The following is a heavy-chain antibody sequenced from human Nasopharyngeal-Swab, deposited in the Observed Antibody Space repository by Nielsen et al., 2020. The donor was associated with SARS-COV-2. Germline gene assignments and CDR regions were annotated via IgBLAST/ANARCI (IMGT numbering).Heavy chain of an antibody. CDR3: ARDFHIVVVPAALDY. CDR1: GFTFSSYW. D-gene: IGHD2-2*01. CDR2: IKQDGSEK. V-gene: IGHV3-7*03. Sequence: GGSLRLSCAASGFTFSSYWMSWVRQAPGKVLEWVANIKQDGSEKYYVDSVKGRFTISRDNAKNSLYLQMNSLRAEDTAVYYCARDFHIVVVPAALDYWGQGTLVTVSS. J-gene: IGHJ4*02.